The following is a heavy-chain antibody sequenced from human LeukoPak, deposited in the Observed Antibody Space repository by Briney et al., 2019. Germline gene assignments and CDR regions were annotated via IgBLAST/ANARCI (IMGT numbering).Heavy chain of an antibody. CDR1: GGSISSYY. Sequence: SETPSLTCTVSGGSISSYYWSWIRQPPGKGLEWIGYIYYSGSTNYNPSLKSRVTISVDTSKNQFSLKLSSVTAADTAVYYCARGDYYPNWFDPWGQGTLVTVSS. V-gene: IGHV4-59*01. CDR2: IYYSGST. CDR3: ARGDYYPNWFDP. J-gene: IGHJ5*02. D-gene: IGHD4-17*01.